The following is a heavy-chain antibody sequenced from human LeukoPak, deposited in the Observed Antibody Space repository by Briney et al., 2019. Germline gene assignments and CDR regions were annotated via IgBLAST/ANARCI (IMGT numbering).Heavy chain of an antibody. CDR2: ISSNGGST. CDR1: GFTFSSYA. CDR3: VKSPLLWFGESYNWFDP. D-gene: IGHD3-10*01. Sequence: GGSLRLSCSAFGFTFSSYAMHWVRQAPGKGLEYVSAISSNGGSTYYADSVKGRFTISRDNSKNTLYLQMSSLRAEDTAVYYCVKSPLLWFGESYNWFDPWGQGTLVTVSS. V-gene: IGHV3-64D*06. J-gene: IGHJ5*02.